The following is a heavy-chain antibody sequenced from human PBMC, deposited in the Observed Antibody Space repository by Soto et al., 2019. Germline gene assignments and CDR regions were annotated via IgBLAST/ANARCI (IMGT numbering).Heavy chain of an antibody. CDR3: ARDRVEMATIGTPPGH. CDR1: GFTFSSYG. V-gene: IGHV3-33*01. J-gene: IGHJ4*02. Sequence: XESLSLSCAASGFTFSSYGMQGVRQAPGKGLEWLTLIWYDGSYKYYADSVKGRFTISRDNSKSTLYLQMSSLRPEDTAVYYCARDRVEMATIGTPPGHWGQGTPVTVSS. D-gene: IGHD5-12*01. CDR2: IWYDGSYK.